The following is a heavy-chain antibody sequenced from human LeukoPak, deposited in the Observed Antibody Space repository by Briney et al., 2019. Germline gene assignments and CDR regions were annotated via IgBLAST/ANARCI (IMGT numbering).Heavy chain of an antibody. CDR2: ISYDGSNK. D-gene: IGHD5-18*01. CDR1: GFTFSSYA. V-gene: IGHV3-30*04. CDR3: ARSIQLWSGFDP. Sequence: PGRSLRLSCAASGFTFSSYAMHWVRQAPGKGLEWVAVISYDGSNKYYADSVKGRFTISRDNSKNTLYLQMNSLRAEDTAVYYCARSIQLWSGFDPWGQGPLVTVSS. J-gene: IGHJ5*02.